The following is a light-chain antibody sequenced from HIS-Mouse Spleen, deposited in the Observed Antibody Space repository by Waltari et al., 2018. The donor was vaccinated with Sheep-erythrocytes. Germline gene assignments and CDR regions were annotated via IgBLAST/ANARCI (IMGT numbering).Light chain of an antibody. CDR3: CSYAGSSTWV. CDR1: SSDVGSYTL. Sequence: QSALTQPASVSGSPGQSITISCTGTSSDVGSYTLVSWYQQHPGKAPNPMIYEGSKRPSGVSNRFAGAKSGNTASLTIAGLQAEDEADYYCCSYAGSSTWVFGGGTKLTVL. CDR2: EGS. V-gene: IGLV2-23*01. J-gene: IGLJ3*02.